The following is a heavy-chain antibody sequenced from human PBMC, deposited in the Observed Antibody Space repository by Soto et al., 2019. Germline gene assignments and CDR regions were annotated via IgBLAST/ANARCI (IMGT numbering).Heavy chain of an antibody. J-gene: IGHJ6*03. Sequence: GGSLRLSCAASGFTFSSYAMSWVRQAPGKGLEWVSAISGSGGSTYYADSVKGRFTISRDNSKNTLYLQMNSLRAEETAVYYCAKDHPVTTIYYYMDVWGKGTTVTVSS. CDR3: AKDHPVTTIYYYMDV. CDR1: GFTFSSYA. CDR2: ISGSGGST. V-gene: IGHV3-23*01. D-gene: IGHD4-17*01.